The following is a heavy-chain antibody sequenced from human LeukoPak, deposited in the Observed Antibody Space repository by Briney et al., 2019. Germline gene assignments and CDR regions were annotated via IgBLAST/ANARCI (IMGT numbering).Heavy chain of an antibody. D-gene: IGHD3-10*01. CDR1: GFTFSSYA. Sequence: GGSLRLSCAASGFTFSSYAMTWVRQAPGKGLEWVSAISAGAGNTYYTDSVKGRFTISRDNSKNTLYLQMNSLRAEDTAVYYCAKVSRRFGEFQSYFDYWGQGTLVTVSS. J-gene: IGHJ4*02. CDR2: ISAGAGNT. V-gene: IGHV3-23*01. CDR3: AKVSRRFGEFQSYFDY.